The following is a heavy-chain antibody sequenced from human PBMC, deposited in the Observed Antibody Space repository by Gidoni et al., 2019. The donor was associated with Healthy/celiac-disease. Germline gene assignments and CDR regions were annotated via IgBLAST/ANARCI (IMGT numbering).Heavy chain of an antibody. CDR1: VFPFSSYA. CDR2: ISGSGGST. CDR3: AKLPGAYYYGSRGYGMDV. Sequence: EVQLLESGGGLVQPGGSLRLSCAASVFPFSSYAMSWVRQAPGKGLEWVSAISGSGGSTYYADSVKGRFTISRDNSKNTLYLQMNSLRAEDTAVYYCAKLPGAYYYGSRGYGMDVWGQGTTVTVSS. J-gene: IGHJ6*02. D-gene: IGHD3-10*01. V-gene: IGHV3-23*01.